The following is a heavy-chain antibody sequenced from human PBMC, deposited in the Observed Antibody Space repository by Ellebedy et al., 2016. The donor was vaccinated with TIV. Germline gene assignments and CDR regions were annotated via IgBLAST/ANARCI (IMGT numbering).Heavy chain of an antibody. Sequence: GGSLRLSXAASGFTFSDYYMTWIRQAPGKGLEWISYTSSDGSYTNYADSVTGRFTASRDNGKNSLFLQMNSLRADDAAVYYCARGEVRATRAYYSYDMDVWGRGTTVTVSS. D-gene: IGHD2-2*01. CDR2: TSSDGSYT. V-gene: IGHV3-11*06. CDR3: ARGEVRATRAYYSYDMDV. CDR1: GFTFSDYY. J-gene: IGHJ6*02.